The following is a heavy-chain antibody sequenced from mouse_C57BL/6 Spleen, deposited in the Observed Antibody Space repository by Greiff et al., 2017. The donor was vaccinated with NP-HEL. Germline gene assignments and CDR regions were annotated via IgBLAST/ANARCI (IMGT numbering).Heavy chain of an antibody. J-gene: IGHJ1*03. V-gene: IGHV1-64*01. CDR3: SRRGYDGYYWYIDV. CDR2: IHPDSGST. D-gene: IGHD2-3*01. CDR1: GYTFTSYW. Sequence: QVQLKQPGAELVKPGASVKLSCTASGYTFTSYWMHWVKQRPGQGLEWIGMIHPDSGSTNYNEKFKSRATLTGDKSSSTTYMQLSSLTSEDSAVNYCSRRGYDGYYWYIDVWGTGTTVTVSS.